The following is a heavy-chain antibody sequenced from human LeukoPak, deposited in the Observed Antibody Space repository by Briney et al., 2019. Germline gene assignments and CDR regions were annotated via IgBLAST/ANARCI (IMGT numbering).Heavy chain of an antibody. V-gene: IGHV1-18*01. CDR1: GYTFSSYG. CDR3: ARVGIAVADFDY. CDR2: ISAYNGNT. J-gene: IGHJ4*02. Sequence: ASVKVSCKASGYTFSSYGIGWVRQAPGQGLEWMAWISAYNGNTNYAQSLQGRVTLTTDTSTSTASMELRSLRSDDTAVYYCARVGIAVADFDYWGQGTPVTVSS. D-gene: IGHD6-19*01.